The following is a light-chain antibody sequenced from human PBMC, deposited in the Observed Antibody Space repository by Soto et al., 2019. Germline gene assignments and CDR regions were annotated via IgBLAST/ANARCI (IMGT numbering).Light chain of an antibody. J-gene: IGLJ1*01. CDR2: EVS. V-gene: IGLV2-14*01. CDR1: SSDIGGYND. CDR3: SSYTSSVAHV. Sequence: QSALTQPASVSGSPGQSITIPCTGTSSDIGGYNDVSWYQQHPGKAPKLMIYEVSHRPSGIPNRFSVSKSGNTASLTISGLQAEDEADYYCSSYTSSVAHVFGTGTKVTVL.